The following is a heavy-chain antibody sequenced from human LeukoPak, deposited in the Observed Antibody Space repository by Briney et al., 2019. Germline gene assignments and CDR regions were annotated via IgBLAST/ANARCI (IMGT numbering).Heavy chain of an antibody. CDR2: VYPGDSDT. Sequence: GESLKISCKGSGYSFTSYWIGWVRQMPGKGLEWMGIVYPGDSDTRYSPSFQGQVTISADKSISTAYLQWSSLKASDTAMYYCARHSGPFYGSGSYYPAPFDYWGQGTLVSVSS. CDR3: ARHSGPFYGSGSYYPAPFDY. J-gene: IGHJ4*02. V-gene: IGHV5-51*01. D-gene: IGHD3-10*01. CDR1: GYSFTSYW.